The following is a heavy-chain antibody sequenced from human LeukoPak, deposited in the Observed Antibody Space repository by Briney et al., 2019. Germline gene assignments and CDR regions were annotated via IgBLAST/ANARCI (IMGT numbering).Heavy chain of an antibody. CDR2: IRSGSTYI. Sequence: PGGSLRLSCAASGFTFSTYSMHWVRQAPGKGLEWVSSIRSGSTYINYADSVKGRFTISRDNAKNTLYLQMNSLRAEDTALYYCASCNGGNCYSFSDYWGQGTLVTVSS. CDR3: ASCNGGNCYSFSDY. V-gene: IGHV3-21*01. J-gene: IGHJ4*02. D-gene: IGHD2-15*01. CDR1: GFTFSTYS.